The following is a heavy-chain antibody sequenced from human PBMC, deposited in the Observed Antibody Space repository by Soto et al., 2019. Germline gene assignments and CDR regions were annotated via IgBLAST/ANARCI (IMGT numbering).Heavy chain of an antibody. V-gene: IGHV4-4*02. CDR3: ARGGYCTNGVCPPANWFDP. D-gene: IGHD2-8*01. CDR2: IYHSGST. CDR1: GGSISSSNW. J-gene: IGHJ5*02. Sequence: QVQLQESSPGLVKPSGTLSLTCAVSGGSISSSNWWSWVRQPPGKGLEWIGEIYHSGSTNYNPSLKRRVTISVDKSKNQFSLKLSSVTAADTAVYYCARGGYCTNGVCPPANWFDPWGQGTLVTVSS.